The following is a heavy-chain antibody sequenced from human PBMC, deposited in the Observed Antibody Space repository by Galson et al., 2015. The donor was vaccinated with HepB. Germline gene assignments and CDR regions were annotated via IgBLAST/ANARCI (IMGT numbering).Heavy chain of an antibody. V-gene: IGHV1-18*04. Sequence: SVKVSCKASGYTLSSSGITWVRQAPGQGLEWMGWISVYNGNRNYAQKFQGRVAMTTDTSTSTAYMGLRNLRSDDTAVYYCALSRDGYNWGYWGQGTQGIASS. CDR1: GYTLSSSG. D-gene: IGHD5-24*01. CDR2: ISVYNGNR. CDR3: ALSRDGYNWGY. J-gene: IGHJ4*02.